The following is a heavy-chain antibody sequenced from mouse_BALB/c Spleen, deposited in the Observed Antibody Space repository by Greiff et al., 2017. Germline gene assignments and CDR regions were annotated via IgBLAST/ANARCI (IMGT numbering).Heavy chain of an antibody. CDR2: IFPGTGTT. Sequence: QVQLQQSGAELVKPGASVKLSCKTSGYTFTSYWIQWVKQRPGQGLGWIGEIFPGTGTTYYNEKFKGKATRTIDTSSSTAYMQLSSLTAEDSAVYVCARMDYWGEGTSVTVSA. V-gene: IGHV1S132*01. CDR1: GYTFTSYW. CDR3: ARMDY. J-gene: IGHJ4*01.